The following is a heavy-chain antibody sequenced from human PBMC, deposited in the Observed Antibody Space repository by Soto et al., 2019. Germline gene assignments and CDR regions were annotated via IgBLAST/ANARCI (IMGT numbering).Heavy chain of an antibody. Sequence: QVQLQESGPGLVKPSQTLSLTCTVSGGSISSGGYYWSWIRQHPGKGLEWIGYIYYSGSTYYNPSLKSRVTISVDTSKNQFSLKLSSVTAADTAVYYCASDVFGELPPHNWFDPRGQGTLVTVSS. V-gene: IGHV4-31*03. D-gene: IGHD3-10*01. J-gene: IGHJ5*02. CDR1: GGSISSGGYY. CDR2: IYYSGST. CDR3: ASDVFGELPPHNWFDP.